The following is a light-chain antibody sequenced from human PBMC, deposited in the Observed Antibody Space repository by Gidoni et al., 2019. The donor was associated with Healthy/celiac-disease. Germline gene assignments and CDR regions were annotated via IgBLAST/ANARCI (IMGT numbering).Light chain of an antibody. CDR3: QQRSNWPLT. Sequence: EIVLTQSPATLSCSPGERATLSCRASQSVSSYLAWYQQKPGQAPRLLIYDAANRATGIPARFSGSGSGTDFTLTISSLEPEDFAVYYCQQRSNWPLTFGGGTKVEIK. CDR2: DAA. CDR1: QSVSSY. J-gene: IGKJ4*01. V-gene: IGKV3-11*01.